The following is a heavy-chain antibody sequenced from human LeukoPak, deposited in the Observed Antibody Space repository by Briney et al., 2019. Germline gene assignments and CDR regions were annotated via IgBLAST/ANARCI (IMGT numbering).Heavy chain of an antibody. J-gene: IGHJ3*02. Sequence: PSETLSLTCTVSGGSIRNYYWTWVRQPAGKGLEWIGRIYTTGSTNCNPSLKSRVTISVDTSKNQFSLKMSSVTAADTAVYYCARAPNGFGAFDIWGPGTMVTVSS. V-gene: IGHV4-4*07. D-gene: IGHD2-8*01. CDR3: ARAPNGFGAFDI. CDR2: IYTTGST. CDR1: GGSIRNYY.